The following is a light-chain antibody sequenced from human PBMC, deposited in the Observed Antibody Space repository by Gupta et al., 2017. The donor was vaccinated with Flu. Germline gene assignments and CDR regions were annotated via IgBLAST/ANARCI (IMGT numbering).Light chain of an antibody. V-gene: IGLV2-14*01. J-gene: IGLJ2*01. CDR2: DVS. CDR1: TSDVGGYNS. CDR3: SSYTSGSTLVVA. Sequence: QSALTQHASVSGSPGQSITISSTGTTSDVGGYNSVSWYQQRPGTAPKLMIYDVSNRPSGISNRFSGSKSGNTASLTISGLQAEDEADYYCSSYTSGSTLVVAFGGGTKLTVL.